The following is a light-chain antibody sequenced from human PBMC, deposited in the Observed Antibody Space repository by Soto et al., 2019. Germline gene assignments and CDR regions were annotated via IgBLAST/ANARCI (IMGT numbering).Light chain of an antibody. Sequence: DIVMTQSPLSLSVTPGEPASISCRSSQSLLHSNGYYYLDWYLQKPGQSPQLLIYLGSNRASGVPDRFSGSGSGTDFTLKISRVEAEDVGVYYCMQALQTPRTVGQGTRVEIK. CDR1: QSLLHSNGYYY. CDR2: LGS. J-gene: IGKJ1*01. CDR3: MQALQTPRT. V-gene: IGKV2-28*01.